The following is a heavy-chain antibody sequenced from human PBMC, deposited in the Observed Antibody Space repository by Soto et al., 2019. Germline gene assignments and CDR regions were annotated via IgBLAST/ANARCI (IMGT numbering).Heavy chain of an antibody. CDR1: GFTFSSYA. V-gene: IGHV3-64D*06. CDR2: ISSNGGST. J-gene: IGHJ2*01. CDR3: VKDSSTAMDLIYWYFDL. Sequence: PGGSMRLSCSASGFTFSSYAMHWVRQAPGKGLEYVSAISSNGGSTYYADSVKGRFTISRDNSKNTLYLQMSSLRAEDTAVYYCVKDSSTAMDLIYWYFDLWGRGTLVTVSS. D-gene: IGHD5-18*01.